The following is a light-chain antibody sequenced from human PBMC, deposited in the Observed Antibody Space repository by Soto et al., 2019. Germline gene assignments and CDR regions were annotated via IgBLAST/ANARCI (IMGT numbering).Light chain of an antibody. Sequence: VFTQSPGTLSLSPGERVTLSCRASQSVTSNYLAWYQQKPGQAPSLLFFGASIRATGIPDRFSGSGSGTDCTLTISRLEPEDSSVYYCHQYGSSPGTFGQGTKVDIK. CDR3: HQYGSSPGT. CDR2: GAS. J-gene: IGKJ1*01. CDR1: QSVTSNY. V-gene: IGKV3-20*01.